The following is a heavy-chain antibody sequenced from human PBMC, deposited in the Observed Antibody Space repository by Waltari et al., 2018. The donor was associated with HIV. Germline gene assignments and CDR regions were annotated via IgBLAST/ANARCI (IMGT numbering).Heavy chain of an antibody. J-gene: IGHJ4*02. V-gene: IGHV4-61*02. CDR3: AREILSGGDWGGFDY. D-gene: IGHD2-21*02. CDR2: IYTSGST. CDR1: GGSISSGSYY. Sequence: QVQLQESGPGLVKPSQTLSLTCTVSGGSISSGSYYWSWIRQPAGKGLEWIGRIYTSGSTNYNPSLKSRVTISVDTSKNQFSLKLSSVTAADTAVYYCAREILSGGDWGGFDYWGQGTLVTVSS.